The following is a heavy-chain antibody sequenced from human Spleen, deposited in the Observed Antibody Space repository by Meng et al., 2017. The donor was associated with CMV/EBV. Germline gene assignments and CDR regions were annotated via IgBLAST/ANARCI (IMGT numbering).Heavy chain of an antibody. CDR1: GFTFSDYY. CDR3: ARESSGSFVLDV. D-gene: IGHD3-22*01. CDR2: ISSSGSTI. V-gene: IGHV3-11*04. Sequence: GESLKISCAASGFTFSDYYMSWIRQAPGKGLEWVSYISSSGSTIYYADSVKGRFTISRDNAKNSLYLHMNGLRAEDTAVYFCARESSGSFVLDVWGQGTTVTVSS. J-gene: IGHJ6*02.